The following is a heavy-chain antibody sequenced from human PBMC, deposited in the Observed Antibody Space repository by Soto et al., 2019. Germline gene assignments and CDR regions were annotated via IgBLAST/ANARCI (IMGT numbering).Heavy chain of an antibody. D-gene: IGHD6-19*01. CDR3: AKEREQWLVGSFDY. CDR1: GFTFSTYG. V-gene: IGHV3-30*18. J-gene: IGHJ4*02. Sequence: QVQLVESGGGVVQPGRSLMLSCSASGFTFSTYGMHWFRQAPGKGLEWVAVISYDGRNKYYGDTVRGRFTISRDNSKNTLSLQMNSLRAEDTAVYYGAKEREQWLVGSFDYWGQGTLVTVSS. CDR2: ISYDGRNK.